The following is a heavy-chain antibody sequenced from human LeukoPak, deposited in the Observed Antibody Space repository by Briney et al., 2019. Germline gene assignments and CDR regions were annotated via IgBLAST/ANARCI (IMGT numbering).Heavy chain of an antibody. Sequence: ASVKVSCKASGYTVTCYYMHWVRQAPGQGLEWMGWRNPNSGGTNYAQKFQGRVTMTRDTSINTAYMELSRLRSDATAVYYCARQAHTVTLYNSFAPSGQGTLVTVSS. J-gene: IGHJ5*02. CDR1: GYTVTCYY. CDR2: RNPNSGGT. D-gene: IGHD4-17*01. V-gene: IGHV1-2*02. CDR3: ARQAHTVTLYNSFAP.